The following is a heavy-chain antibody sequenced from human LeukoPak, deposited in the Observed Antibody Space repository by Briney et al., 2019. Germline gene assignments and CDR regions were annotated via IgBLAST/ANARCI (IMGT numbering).Heavy chain of an antibody. V-gene: IGHV3-74*01. D-gene: IGHD6-25*01. Sequence: RGSLRLSRAASGFTLRIYWMHWVRQAPGKGLVWVSRIKSDGSSTRYADFVKDRFTISRDNFKNTLYLQMNSLRAEDTALYYCAKDMYSGSNYFFDCWGQGTLVTVSS. J-gene: IGHJ4*02. CDR1: GFTLRIYW. CDR3: AKDMYSGSNYFFDC. CDR2: IKSDGSST.